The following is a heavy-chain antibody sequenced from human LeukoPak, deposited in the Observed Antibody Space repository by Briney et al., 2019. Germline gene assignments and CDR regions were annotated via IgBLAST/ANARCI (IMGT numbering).Heavy chain of an antibody. Sequence: GGSLRLSCAASGFTFSSYAMSWVRQAPGKGLEWVPAISNSGGSTYYADSVKGRFTISRDNSKNTLYLQMNSLRAEDTAVYYCAKDSRRYGDSADYWGQGTLVTVSP. CDR3: AKDSRRYGDSADY. CDR2: ISNSGGST. V-gene: IGHV3-23*01. D-gene: IGHD4-17*01. CDR1: GFTFSSYA. J-gene: IGHJ4*02.